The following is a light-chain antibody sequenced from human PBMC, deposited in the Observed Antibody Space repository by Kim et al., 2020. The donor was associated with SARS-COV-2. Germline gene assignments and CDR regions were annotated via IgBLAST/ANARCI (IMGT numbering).Light chain of an antibody. J-gene: IGLJ3*02. V-gene: IGLV3-21*01. CDR3: QVWESNDDHRV. CDR1: NIGSRG. Sequence: APGKTATISCGGDNIGSRGVHWYQQKPGRAPLLVIYNDSERPSGIPERFSGSNSGNTATLTVSRVEAGDEADYFCQVWESNDDHRVFGGGTHLTVL. CDR2: NDS.